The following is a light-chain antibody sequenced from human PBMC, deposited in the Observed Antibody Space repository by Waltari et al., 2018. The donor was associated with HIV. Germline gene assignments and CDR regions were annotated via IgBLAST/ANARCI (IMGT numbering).Light chain of an antibody. V-gene: IGLV2-14*01. CDR3: SSYTSSNTPVV. CDR2: EVS. Sequence: QSALTQPASVSGSPGQSITISCTGTNSDISGYNYVSWYQQHPGKAPKLMIYEVSNRPSGVSNRFSGSKSGNTASLTTSGLQAEDEADYYCSSYTSSNTPVVFGGGTKLTVL. J-gene: IGLJ2*01. CDR1: NSDISGYNY.